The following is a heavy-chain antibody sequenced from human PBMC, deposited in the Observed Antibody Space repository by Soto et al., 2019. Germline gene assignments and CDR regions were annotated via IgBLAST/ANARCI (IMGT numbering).Heavy chain of an antibody. CDR3: ARKYIGGSGWFQA. CDR2: FYASGSI. J-gene: IGHJ5*02. V-gene: IGHV4-30-4*01. D-gene: IGHD3-16*01. CDR1: GCSITAGRYY. Sequence: SETLSLPCSVSGCSITAGRYYWSWIPQQAGKGLEWIGSFYASGSIIYNPSLKSRFSISGATSRNQFSMTLPSVTDGDTPLYYCARKYIGGSGWFQAGGQGT.